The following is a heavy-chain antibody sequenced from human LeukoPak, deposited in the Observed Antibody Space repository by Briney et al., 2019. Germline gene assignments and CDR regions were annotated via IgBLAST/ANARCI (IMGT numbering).Heavy chain of an antibody. J-gene: IGHJ4*02. V-gene: IGHV4-34*01. CDR1: GDSFSAYY. CDR3: ARRYSGSYKQGLDY. CDR2: INHSGST. Sequence: SETLSLTCAAYGDSFSAYYWSWIRQPPGKGLEWIGEINHSGSTNYNPSLKSRVTISVDTSKNQFSLKLSSVTAADTAVYYCARRYSGSYKQGLDYWGQGTLVTVSS. D-gene: IGHD1-26*01.